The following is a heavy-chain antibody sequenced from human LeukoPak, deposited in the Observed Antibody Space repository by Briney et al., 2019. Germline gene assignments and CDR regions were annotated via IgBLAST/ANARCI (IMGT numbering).Heavy chain of an antibody. D-gene: IGHD6-13*01. CDR3: ARGPAAHDLYYYYMDV. Sequence: GASVKVSCKASGYTFTSYDINWVRQATGQGLEWMGWMNPNSGNTGYAQKFQGRGTMTRNTSISTAYMELSSLRSEDTAVYYCARGPAAHDLYYYYMDVWGKGTTVTVSS. J-gene: IGHJ6*03. CDR2: MNPNSGNT. V-gene: IGHV1-8*01. CDR1: GYTFTSYD.